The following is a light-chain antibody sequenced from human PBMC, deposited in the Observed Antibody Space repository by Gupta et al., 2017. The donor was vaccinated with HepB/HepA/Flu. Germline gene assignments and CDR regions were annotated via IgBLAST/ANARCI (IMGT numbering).Light chain of an antibody. Sequence: SYELTQPPSVSVSPGQTASITCSGDKLGDKYACWYQQKPGQSPVLVIYQDSKRPSGIPERFSGSNSGTTATLTISGTQAMDEAYYYCQAWDSSTASVFGGGTKLTVL. CDR1: KLGDKY. CDR2: QDS. V-gene: IGLV3-1*01. CDR3: QAWDSSTASV. J-gene: IGLJ2*01.